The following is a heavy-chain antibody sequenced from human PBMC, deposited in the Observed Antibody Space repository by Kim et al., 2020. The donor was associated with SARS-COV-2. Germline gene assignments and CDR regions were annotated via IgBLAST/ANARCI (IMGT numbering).Heavy chain of an antibody. CDR1: GFTFDDYT. CDR3: AKERVRFYAPDTAVVFDF. J-gene: IGHJ4*02. V-gene: IGHV3-43*01. Sequence: GGSLRLSCAASGFTFDDYTMHWVRQAPGKGLEWVSLITWDGASTYYADSVKGRFTISRDNTKNTLYLQMNSLRTEDTALYYCAKERVRFYAPDTAVVFDFCGPGGLGTAS. CDR2: ITWDGAST. D-gene: IGHD5-18*01.